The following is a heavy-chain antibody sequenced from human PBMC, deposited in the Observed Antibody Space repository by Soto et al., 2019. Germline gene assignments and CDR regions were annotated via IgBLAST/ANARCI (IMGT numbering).Heavy chain of an antibody. Sequence: DVPLLESGGGLVQPEGSLRLSCAASGFTFSSYAMCWVRQGPGKGLEWVAVVSIGGSTHYADSVRVRFTISRDNSKNTLSLQMNSLTAEDTAVYFCANRRGACGNSDYWGQGALVTVSS. CDR3: ANRRGACGNSDY. D-gene: IGHD2-21*02. CDR2: VSIGGST. J-gene: IGHJ4*02. V-gene: IGHV3-23*01. CDR1: GFTFSSYA.